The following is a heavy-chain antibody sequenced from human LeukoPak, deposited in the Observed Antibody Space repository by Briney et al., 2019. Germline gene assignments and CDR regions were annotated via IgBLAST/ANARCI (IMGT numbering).Heavy chain of an antibody. CDR1: GYTFTNYY. V-gene: IGHV1-46*01. CDR2: INPSGDST. D-gene: IGHD6-19*01. CDR3: AREDTSGWYGFDY. Sequence: GASVKVSCKASGYTFTNYYIHWVRQAPGQGPEWMGIINPSGDSTSCAPKFQGRVTMTRDTSTSIVYMELSSLRSEDTAVYYCAREDTSGWYGFDYWGQGTLVTVSS. J-gene: IGHJ4*02.